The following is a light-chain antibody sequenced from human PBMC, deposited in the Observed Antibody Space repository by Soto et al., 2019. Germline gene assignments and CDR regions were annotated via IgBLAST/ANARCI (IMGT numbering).Light chain of an antibody. CDR1: SSDVGGYNY. CDR2: EVS. Sequence: QSVLTQPPSASGSPGQSVTISCTGTSSDVGGYNYVSWYQQHPGQAPKLMIYEVSKRPSGVPDRFSGSKSGNTDSLTVSGLQAEDEADYYCSSYAGSNNLVFGGGTQLTVL. J-gene: IGLJ2*01. V-gene: IGLV2-8*01. CDR3: SSYAGSNNLV.